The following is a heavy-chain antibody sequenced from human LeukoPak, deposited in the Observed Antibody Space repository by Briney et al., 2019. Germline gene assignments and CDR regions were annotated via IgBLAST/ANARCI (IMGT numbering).Heavy chain of an antibody. CDR2: MNPNSGNT. Sequence: ASVKVSCKASGYTFTSYDINWVRQATGQGLEWMGWMNPNSGNTGYAQKFQGRVTMTRNTSISTAYMELSSLRSEDTAVYYRARGQSPGIFGVAAYYYYYMDVWGKGTTVTVSS. V-gene: IGHV1-8*01. D-gene: IGHD3-3*01. CDR1: GYTFTSYD. J-gene: IGHJ6*03. CDR3: ARGQSPGIFGVAAYYYYYMDV.